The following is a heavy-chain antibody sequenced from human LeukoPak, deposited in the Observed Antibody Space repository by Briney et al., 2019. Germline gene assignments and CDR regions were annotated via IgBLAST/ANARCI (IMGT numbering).Heavy chain of an antibody. CDR1: GYSFTDHY. D-gene: IGHD3-10*01. CDR3: ATRRYYNGPVGY. Sequence: ASVKVSCKASGYSFTDHYLHWLRQAPGQGLEWMGWIHPNSGDTNYAQRFQGRVSLTRDTSISTAYMELSSLRSEDTAVYYCATRRYYNGPVGYWGHGTLVTVSS. CDR2: IHPNSGDT. V-gene: IGHV1-2*02. J-gene: IGHJ4*01.